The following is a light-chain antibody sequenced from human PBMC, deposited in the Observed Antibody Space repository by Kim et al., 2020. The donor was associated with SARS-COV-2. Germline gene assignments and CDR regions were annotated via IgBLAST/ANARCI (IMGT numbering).Light chain of an antibody. J-gene: IGKJ4*01. CDR1: QSIRNN. CDR2: SAS. CDR3: QQYDNWPPVT. V-gene: IGKV3-15*01. Sequence: EIVLTQSPATLSVSPGERATLSCRASQSIRNNLAWYQQKPGQAPRLLLYSASTRATGVPVRFSGSGSGTEFTLPISSLQSEDFAICYCQQYDNWPPVTFGGGTKVDIK.